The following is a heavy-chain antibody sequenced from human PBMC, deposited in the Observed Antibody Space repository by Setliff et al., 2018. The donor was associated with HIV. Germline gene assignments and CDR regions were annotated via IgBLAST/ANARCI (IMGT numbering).Heavy chain of an antibody. CDR2: INSAFTST. Sequence: VGSLRLSCAASGFTFSDYSMTWVRQAPGKGLEWVSYINSAFTSTHYADSVKGRFIISRDNAKKSVFLQMNRLRADDTALYYCARYGGSSGHRSFDIWGQGTMVTVS. J-gene: IGHJ3*02. CDR1: GFTFSDYS. CDR3: ARYGGSSGHRSFDI. V-gene: IGHV3-48*01. D-gene: IGHD3-16*01.